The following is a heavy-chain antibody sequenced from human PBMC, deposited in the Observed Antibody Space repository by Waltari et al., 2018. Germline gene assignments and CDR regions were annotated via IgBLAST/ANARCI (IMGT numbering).Heavy chain of an antibody. CDR2: IIPIFGTA. D-gene: IGHD2-2*01. Sequence: QVQLVQAGAEVKAPVSSVEVYCTAAGCTCSRYALSRLLQGPAQGDEGMGGIIPIFGTANYAQKFKGRVTITADESTSTAYMERSSLRSEDTAVYYWARAAIVVVPDAILDRLDAFDISGQGTMVTVSS. V-gene: IGHV1-69*12. CDR3: ARAAIVVVPDAILDRLDAFDI. J-gene: IGHJ3*02. CDR1: GCTCSRYA.